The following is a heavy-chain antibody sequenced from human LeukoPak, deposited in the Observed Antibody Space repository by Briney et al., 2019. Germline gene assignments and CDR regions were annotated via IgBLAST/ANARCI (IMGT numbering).Heavy chain of an antibody. CDR3: ARDLGYCTSTSCYDDRNWFDP. D-gene: IGHD2-2*01. Sequence: ASVKVSCKASGYTFTSYGISWVRQAPGQGLEWMGWISAYNGNTNHAQNFQGRVTMTTDASTSTAYMELRSLRSDDTAVYYCARDLGYCTSTSCYDDRNWFDPWGQGTLVTVSS. CDR2: ISAYNGNT. CDR1: GYTFTSYG. J-gene: IGHJ5*02. V-gene: IGHV1-18*01.